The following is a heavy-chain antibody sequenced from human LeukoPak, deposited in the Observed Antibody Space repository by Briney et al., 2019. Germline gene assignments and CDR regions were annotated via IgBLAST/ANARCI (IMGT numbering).Heavy chain of an antibody. J-gene: IGHJ4*02. CDR2: TSSSDAGT. CDR3: ARAPVTSCRGAFCYPFDI. V-gene: IGHV3-23*01. CDR1: GFTFDDYA. Sequence: GRSLRLSCVASGFTFDDYAMSWVRQAPGKGLEWVSATSSSDAGTYHAESVRGRFTISRDNSKNTLYLQMNSLRADDAAVYYCARAPVTSCRGAFCYPFDIWGQGTLVTVSS. D-gene: IGHD2-15*01.